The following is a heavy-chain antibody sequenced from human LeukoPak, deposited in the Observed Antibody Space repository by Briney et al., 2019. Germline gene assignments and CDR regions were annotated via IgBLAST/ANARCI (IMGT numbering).Heavy chain of an antibody. J-gene: IGHJ4*02. CDR2: INPDGTEK. CDR3: VRDDRGIAVGSRDH. D-gene: IGHD6-19*01. CDR1: GFSFSNHW. V-gene: IGHV3-7*03. Sequence: QPGGSLILPCAASGFSFSNHWMIWVRQAPGKGLEWVATINPDGTEKRYVDSVKGRFTISRDNGKNSLYLQMSSLRAEDTAVYYCVRDDRGIAVGSRDHGAQGSLVTVSS.